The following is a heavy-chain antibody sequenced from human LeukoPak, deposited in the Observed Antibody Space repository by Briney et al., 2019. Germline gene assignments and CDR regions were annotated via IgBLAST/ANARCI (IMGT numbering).Heavy chain of an antibody. D-gene: IGHD3-9*01. CDR1: GGSLSSYY. J-gene: IGHJ3*02. CDR2: IYYSGST. CDR3: ARLDSHLAGDAFDI. Sequence: SETLSLTCTVPGGSLSSYYWSWIRQPPGKGLEWIGYIYYSGSTNYNPSLKSRVTISVDTSKNQFSLKLSSVTAADTAVYYCARLDSHLAGDAFDIWGQGTMVTVSS. V-gene: IGHV4-59*08.